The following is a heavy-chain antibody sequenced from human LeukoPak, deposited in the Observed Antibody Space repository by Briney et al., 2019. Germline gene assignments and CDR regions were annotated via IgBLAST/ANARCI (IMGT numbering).Heavy chain of an antibody. CDR2: INPNSGGT. CDR3: ARDQNPQAHRYCSSTSCYRYYYYGMDV. J-gene: IGHJ6*02. CDR1: GYTFTGYY. V-gene: IGHV1-2*06. Sequence: GASVKVSCTASGYTFTGYYMHWVRQAPGQGLEWVGRINPNSGGTNYAQKFQGRVTMTRDTSISTAYMELSSLRSDDTAVYYCARDQNPQAHRYCSSTSCYRYYYYGMDVWGQGTTVTVSS. D-gene: IGHD2-2*01.